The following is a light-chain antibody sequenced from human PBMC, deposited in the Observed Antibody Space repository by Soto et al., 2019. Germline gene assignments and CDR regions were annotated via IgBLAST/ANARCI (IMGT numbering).Light chain of an antibody. V-gene: IGKV3-20*01. J-gene: IGKJ4*01. CDR3: QQYGSSPLT. CDR1: QSVSSGY. Sequence: EIVLTQSPGTLSLSPGERATLSCRASQSVSSGYLAWYQQKPGQAPRLLIDGASSRATGIPDRFSGSGSGTDFTLTISRLEPEDFAVYYCQQYGSSPLTFGGGTKVEIK. CDR2: GAS.